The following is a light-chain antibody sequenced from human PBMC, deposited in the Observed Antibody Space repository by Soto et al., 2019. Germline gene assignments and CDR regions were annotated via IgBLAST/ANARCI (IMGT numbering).Light chain of an antibody. J-gene: IGKJ1*01. Sequence: DIQMTQSPSSLSASVGETVKITCRASQSISSYLNWYQQKPGKAPXILIYAASSLQSGVPSRFSGSGSGTAFTLTISSLQPDDFATYYCQQYNSYWTFGQGTKVDIK. V-gene: IGKV1-39*01. CDR2: AAS. CDR1: QSISSY. CDR3: QQYNSYWT.